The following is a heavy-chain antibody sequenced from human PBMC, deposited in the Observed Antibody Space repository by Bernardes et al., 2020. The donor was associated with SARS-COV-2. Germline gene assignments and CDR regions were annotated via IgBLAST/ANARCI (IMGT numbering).Heavy chain of an antibody. D-gene: IGHD3-9*01. CDR1: VSTFSNHL. CDR2: LSCAGTYI. CDR3: ARDVGGTDWRFGFDV. J-gene: IGHJ3*01. Sequence: GGSLRLSCAASVSTFSNHLFSWFRQSPGMRLVRVSSLSCAGTYIYYGDPVRGRFTTSRDNTRTSVFLQMESLRAEDTAVYYCARDVGGTDWRFGFDVWGPGTMVHVSS. V-gene: IGHV3-21*01.